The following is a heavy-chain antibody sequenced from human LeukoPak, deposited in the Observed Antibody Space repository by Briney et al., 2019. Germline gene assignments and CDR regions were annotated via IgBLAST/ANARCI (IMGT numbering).Heavy chain of an antibody. CDR1: GFTFSDYY. J-gene: IGHJ4*02. D-gene: IGHD3-3*01. V-gene: IGHV3-11*04. Sequence: GGSLRLSCAASGFTFSDYYMSWIRQAPGKGLGWVSYISSSGSTIYYADSLRGRFTTSRDNTQNSLYMQMNRLRGEETAVYYCARGPGGVVTKGCFDYWGQGTLVTVSS. CDR2: ISSSGSTI. CDR3: ARGPGGVVTKGCFDY.